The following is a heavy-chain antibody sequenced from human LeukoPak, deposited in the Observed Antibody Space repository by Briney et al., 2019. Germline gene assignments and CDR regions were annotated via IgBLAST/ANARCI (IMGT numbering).Heavy chain of an antibody. CDR1: GYSFTTYY. V-gene: IGHV1-46*03. Sequence: ASVKVSCKASGYSFTTYYLHWVRQAPGQELDWVGIVNPTDGGTSCARRFQDRVTMTRDTSTGTVYMEMSCLRFEDTAVYYCTRSGIVGAPGDFDYWGQGTLVTVSS. CDR3: TRSGIVGAPGDFDY. D-gene: IGHD1-26*01. CDR2: VNPTDGGT. J-gene: IGHJ4*02.